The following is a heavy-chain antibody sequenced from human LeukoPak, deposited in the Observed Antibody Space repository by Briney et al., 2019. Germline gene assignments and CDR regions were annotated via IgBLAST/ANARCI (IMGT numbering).Heavy chain of an antibody. CDR3: ARRLTQYDCFDP. CDR1: GDSISRNTIT. CDR2: TYYKSEWYN. J-gene: IGHJ5*02. D-gene: IGHD2-2*01. Sequence: SQTLSLTCAISGDSISRNTITWNWIRQSPSRGLEWLGRTYYKSEWYNDYAVSVKSRIIINPDTSKNQFSLQLSSVTPEDTAVYYCARRLTQYDCFDPWGQGILVTVSS. V-gene: IGHV6-1*01.